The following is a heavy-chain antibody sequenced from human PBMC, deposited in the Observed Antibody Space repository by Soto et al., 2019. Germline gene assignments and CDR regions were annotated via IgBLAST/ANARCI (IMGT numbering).Heavy chain of an antibody. CDR2: ISAYNGNT. Sequence: QVQLVQSGAEVKKPGASVKVSCKASGYTFTSYGISWVRQAPGQGLEWMGWISAYNGNTNYAQKLQGRVTMTTDTSRSTAYRELRRLRSDDTAVYYCARGMGLGSGWYGPTFDFDYWGQGTLVTVSS. CDR3: ARGMGLGSGWYGPTFDFDY. CDR1: GYTFTSYG. D-gene: IGHD6-19*01. V-gene: IGHV1-18*01. J-gene: IGHJ4*02.